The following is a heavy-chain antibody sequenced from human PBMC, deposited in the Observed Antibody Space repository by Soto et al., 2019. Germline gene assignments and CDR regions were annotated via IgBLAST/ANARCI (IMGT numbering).Heavy chain of an antibody. V-gene: IGHV1-18*01. CDR3: ARDFGDTYALCIDY. CDR1: GYTFTDYG. D-gene: IGHD5-18*01. Sequence: QVHLVQSGAEVRKPGASVKVSCKASGYTFTDYGITWVRQAPGQGLEWMGWISTYNGNTNYAQKLQGRVTLTTDTSAKTAYMEVRSLKSSGTALYYWARDFGDTYALCIDYWGQGTLVTVPS. CDR2: ISTYNGNT. J-gene: IGHJ4*02.